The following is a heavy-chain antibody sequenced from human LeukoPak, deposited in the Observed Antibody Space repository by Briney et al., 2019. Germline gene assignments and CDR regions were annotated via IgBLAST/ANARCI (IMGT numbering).Heavy chain of an antibody. CDR3: ARDLGGMATTYYFDY. D-gene: IGHD5-24*01. CDR2: ISSSSSYI. CDR1: GFTFSSYS. J-gene: IGHJ4*02. Sequence: GGSLRLSCAASGFTFSSYSMNWVRQAPGKELEWVSSISSSSSYIYYADSVKGRFTISRDNAKNSLYLQMNSLRAEDTAVYYCARDLGGMATTYYFDYWGQGTLVTVSS. V-gene: IGHV3-21*01.